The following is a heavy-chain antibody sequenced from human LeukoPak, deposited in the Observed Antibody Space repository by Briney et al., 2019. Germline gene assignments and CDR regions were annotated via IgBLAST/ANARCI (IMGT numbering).Heavy chain of an antibody. CDR3: AREYSSSSVRRAFDR. D-gene: IGHD6-6*01. CDR1: GGSISGYY. Sequence: SETLSLTCTVSGGSISGYYWSWIRQPPGKGLEWIGYIYYSGSTNYNPSPKSRPTISIDTTENQFSLKLSSVTAADTAVYYCAREYSSSSVRRAFDRWGQRTIVTVSS. J-gene: IGHJ3*02. CDR2: IYYSGST. V-gene: IGHV4-59*08.